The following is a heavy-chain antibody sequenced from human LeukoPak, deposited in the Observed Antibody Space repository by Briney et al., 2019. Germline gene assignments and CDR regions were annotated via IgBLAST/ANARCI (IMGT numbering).Heavy chain of an antibody. V-gene: IGHV3-48*01. CDR1: GFTFSNYS. CDR2: ISSSSSAI. J-gene: IGHJ4*02. D-gene: IGHD2-2*02. CDR3: ASYCSTTSCYNADY. Sequence: GGSLRLSCAASGFTFSNYSMNWVRQAPGKGLEWVSYISSSSSAIFYADSVKGRCTISRDNAKNSLYLQMNSLRVEDTAVYYCASYCSTTSCYNADYWGQGTLVTVSS.